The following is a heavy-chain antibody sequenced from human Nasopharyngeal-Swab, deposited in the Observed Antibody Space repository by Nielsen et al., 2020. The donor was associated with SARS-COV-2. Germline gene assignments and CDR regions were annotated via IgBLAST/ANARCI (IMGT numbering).Heavy chain of an antibody. Sequence: GESLKISCAASGFTLSSYAMSWVRQAPGKGLEWVSGISDSGGSTYYADSLKGRFTISRDNSKDTLYLQMNSLRVEDTAVYYCAKEGGSYSFDYWGQGTLVTVSS. V-gene: IGHV3-23*01. CDR3: AKEGGSYSFDY. D-gene: IGHD1-26*01. CDR1: GFTLSSYA. CDR2: ISDSGGST. J-gene: IGHJ4*02.